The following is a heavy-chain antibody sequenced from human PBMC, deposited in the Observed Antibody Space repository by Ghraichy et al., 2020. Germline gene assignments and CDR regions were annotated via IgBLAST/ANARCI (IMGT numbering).Heavy chain of an antibody. CDR2: ISSSSSYI. CDR1: GFTFSSYS. CDR3: ARDIVATISRPIDY. V-gene: IGHV3-21*01. D-gene: IGHD5-12*01. J-gene: IGHJ4*02. Sequence: GSLRLSCAASGFTFSSYSMNWVRQAPGKGLEWVSSISSSSSYIYYADSVKGRFTISRDNAKNSLYLQMNSLRAEDTAVYYCARDIVATISRPIDYWGQGTLVTVSS.